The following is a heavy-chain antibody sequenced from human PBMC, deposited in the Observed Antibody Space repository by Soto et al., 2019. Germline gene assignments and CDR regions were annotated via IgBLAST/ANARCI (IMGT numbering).Heavy chain of an antibody. CDR2: IKNKANSYTT. Sequence: VQLVESGGGLVQPGGSLRLSCAASGFIFSDHYMDWVRQAPGKGLEWVGRIKNKANSYTTEYAASVKGRFTISRDDLNNALYLQMNSLKTEDTAVYYCTRISLVGATGGRYFDYWGQGTLLTVSS. D-gene: IGHD1-26*01. CDR3: TRISLVGATGGRYFDY. V-gene: IGHV3-72*01. CDR1: GFIFSDHY. J-gene: IGHJ4*02.